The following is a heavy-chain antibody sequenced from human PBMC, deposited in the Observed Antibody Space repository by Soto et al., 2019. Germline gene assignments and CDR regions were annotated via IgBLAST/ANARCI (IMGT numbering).Heavy chain of an antibody. J-gene: IGHJ4*02. CDR3: AKGSTYYFDY. Sequence: QVQLVESGGGVVQPGRSPRLSCAASGFTFSSYGMHWVRQAPGKGLEWVAVISYDGSNKYYADSVKGRFTISRDNSKNTLYLQMNSLRAEDTAVYYCAKGSTYYFDYWGQGTLVTVSS. CDR1: GFTFSSYG. V-gene: IGHV3-30*18. D-gene: IGHD3-16*01. CDR2: ISYDGSNK.